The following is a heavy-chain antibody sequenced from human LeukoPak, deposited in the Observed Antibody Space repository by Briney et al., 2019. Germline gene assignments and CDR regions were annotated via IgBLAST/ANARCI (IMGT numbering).Heavy chain of an antibody. Sequence: GGSLRLSCAASGFTFSSYAMSWVRQAPGKGLEWVSAISGSGGSTYYADSVKGRFTISRDNSKNTLYLQMNSLRAEDTAVYYCARRSGVAVAGAFDYWGQGTLVTVSS. D-gene: IGHD6-19*01. J-gene: IGHJ4*02. CDR2: ISGSGGST. V-gene: IGHV3-23*01. CDR3: ARRSGVAVAGAFDY. CDR1: GFTFSSYA.